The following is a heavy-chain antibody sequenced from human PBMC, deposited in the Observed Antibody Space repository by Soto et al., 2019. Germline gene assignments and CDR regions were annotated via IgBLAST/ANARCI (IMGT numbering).Heavy chain of an antibody. Sequence: QVQLVQSGAEEKKPGASVKVSCKASGYTFTSYAMHWVRQAPGQRLEWMGWINAGNGNTKHSQKLQGRVTITRDTSASTGYMELSSLRSEDTAVYYCARDVAAADYWGQGTLVTVSS. J-gene: IGHJ4*02. CDR3: ARDVAAADY. V-gene: IGHV1-3*05. CDR2: INAGNGNT. CDR1: GYTFTSYA. D-gene: IGHD6-13*01.